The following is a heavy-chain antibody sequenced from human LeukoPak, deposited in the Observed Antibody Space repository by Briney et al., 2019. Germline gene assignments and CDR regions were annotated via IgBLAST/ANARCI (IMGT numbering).Heavy chain of an antibody. CDR1: GYTFTSYG. D-gene: IGHD3-10*01. V-gene: IGHV1-18*01. Sequence: ASVKVSCKASGYTFTSYGITWVRQAPGQGLEWMGWFSVHNGNTHYAQKLQGRVTMTTDTSTSTAYMELRSLRSDDTAVYYCARVVMVRGVIMPVPASFYLDFWGQGTLVTVSS. CDR2: FSVHNGNT. J-gene: IGHJ4*02. CDR3: ARVVMVRGVIMPVPASFYLDF.